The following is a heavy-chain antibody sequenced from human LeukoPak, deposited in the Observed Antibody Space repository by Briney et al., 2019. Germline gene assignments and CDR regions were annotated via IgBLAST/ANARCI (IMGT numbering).Heavy chain of an antibody. V-gene: IGHV3-21*01. D-gene: IGHD4-17*01. CDR2: ISSSSSCI. J-gene: IGHJ4*02. CDR3: ASTTVTTHVAYNY. Sequence: GGSLRLSCAAPGFTFSSYSMNWVRQAPGKGLEWVSSISSSSSCIYYADSVKGRFTISRDNTKNSLYLQMNSLRAEDTAVYYCASTTVTTHVAYNYWGQGTLVTVSS. CDR1: GFTFSSYS.